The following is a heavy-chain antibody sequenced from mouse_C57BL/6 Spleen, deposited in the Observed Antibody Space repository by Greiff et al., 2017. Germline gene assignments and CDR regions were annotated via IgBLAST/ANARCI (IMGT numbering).Heavy chain of an antibody. D-gene: IGHD2-3*01. CDR1: GYTFTDYE. Sequence: VQLQESGAELVRPGASVTLSCKASGYTFTDYEMHWVKQTPVHGLEWIGAIDPETGGTAYNQKFKGKAILTADKSSSTAYMELRSLTSEDSAVYYCTSGDGYYEAYWGQGTLVTVSA. V-gene: IGHV1-15*01. J-gene: IGHJ3*01. CDR2: IDPETGGT. CDR3: TSGDGYYEAY.